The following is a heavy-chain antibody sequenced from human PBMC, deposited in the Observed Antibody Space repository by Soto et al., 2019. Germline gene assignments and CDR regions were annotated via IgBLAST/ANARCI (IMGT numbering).Heavy chain of an antibody. CDR3: ARGGGRGIAARNYYYYGMDV. D-gene: IGHD6-6*01. J-gene: IGHJ6*02. V-gene: IGHV4-34*01. CDR2: INHSGST. Sequence: SETLSLTCAVYGGSFSGYYWSWIRQPPGKGLEWIGEINHSGSTNYNPSLKSRVTISVDTSKNQFSLKLSSVTAADTAVYYYARGGGRGIAARNYYYYGMDVWGQGTTVTVSS. CDR1: GGSFSGYY.